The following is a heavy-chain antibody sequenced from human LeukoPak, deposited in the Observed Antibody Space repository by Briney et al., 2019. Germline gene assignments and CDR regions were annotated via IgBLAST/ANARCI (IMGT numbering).Heavy chain of an antibody. CDR2: TSHDGSDT. CDR3: AKDGPTYWYFDV. J-gene: IGHJ2*01. V-gene: IGHV3-30*04. CDR1: GFTLSDYF. Sequence: PGGSLRLSCAASGFTLSDYFMHWVRQAPGKGLEWVAFTSHDGSDTGIADSVRGRFTVSRDNSKNSLYLQMDSLTPDDTAIYYCAKDGPTYWYFDVWGRGTLVTVSS.